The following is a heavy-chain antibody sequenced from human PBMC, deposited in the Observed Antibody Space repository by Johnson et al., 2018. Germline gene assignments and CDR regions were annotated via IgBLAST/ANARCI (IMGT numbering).Heavy chain of an antibody. Sequence: QVQLVESGGGVVQPGRSXRLSCAASGFTFSSYGMHWVSQAPGKGLAWVAVIWYDGSNKYYADSVKGRFTISRDNSKNTLYLQMNSLRAEDTAVYYCARDTYSSCWYHAFDIWGQGTMVTVSS. J-gene: IGHJ3*02. V-gene: IGHV3-33*01. CDR1: GFTFSSYG. CDR3: ARDTYSSCWYHAFDI. CDR2: IWYDGSNK. D-gene: IGHD6-19*01.